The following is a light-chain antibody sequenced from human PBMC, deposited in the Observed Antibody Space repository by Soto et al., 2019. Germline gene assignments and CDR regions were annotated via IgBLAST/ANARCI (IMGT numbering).Light chain of an antibody. V-gene: IGKV3-15*01. J-gene: IGKJ5*01. CDR2: GAS. Sequence: EIVMTQSPATLSVSPGERATLSCRASLSVSTSYLAWYQQKPGQPPRLLIYGASTRATGIPARFSGSGSGTEFTLTISSLQSEDFAIYYCQQYNNWPPITFGQGTRLEIK. CDR3: QQYNNWPPIT. CDR1: LSVSTSY.